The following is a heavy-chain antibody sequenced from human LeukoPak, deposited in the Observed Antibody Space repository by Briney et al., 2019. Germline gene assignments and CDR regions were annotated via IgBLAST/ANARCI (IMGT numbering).Heavy chain of an antibody. CDR2: IRYDGSNK. D-gene: IGHD6-19*01. V-gene: IGHV3-30*02. CDR1: GFTFSSYG. J-gene: IGHJ3*02. CDR3: AKAVAGTGDAFDI. Sequence: GGSLRLSCAASGFTFSSYGMHWVRQAPGKGLEWVAFIRYDGSNKYYADSVKGRFTISRDNAKNSLYLQMNSLRSEDTAVYYCAKAVAGTGDAFDIWGQGTMVTVSS.